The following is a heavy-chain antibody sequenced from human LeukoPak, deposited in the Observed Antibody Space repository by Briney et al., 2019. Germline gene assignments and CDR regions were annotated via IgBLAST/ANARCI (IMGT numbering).Heavy chain of an antibody. V-gene: IGHV3-23*01. CDR3: AKGSYSSGWYESDY. CDR2: ISGSGGTT. D-gene: IGHD6-19*01. CDR1: GFTFSSFA. J-gene: IGHJ4*02. Sequence: GGSLRLSCAASGFTFSSFAMTWVRQAPGKGLDWVSGISGSGGTTYYADSVKGRFTISRDNSKNTLYLQMNSLRAEDTAVYYCAKGSYSSGWYESDYWGQGTLVTVSS.